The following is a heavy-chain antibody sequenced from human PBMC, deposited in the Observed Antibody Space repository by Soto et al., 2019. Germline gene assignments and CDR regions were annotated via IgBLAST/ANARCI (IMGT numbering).Heavy chain of an antibody. D-gene: IGHD3-16*02. V-gene: IGHV3-30*18. J-gene: IGHJ4*02. Sequence: SLRLSCAASGFTFSSYGMHWVRQAPGKGLEWVAVISYDGSNKYYADSVKGRFTISRDNSKNTLYLQMNSLRAEDTAVYYCAKPIENYYFDYWGQGTLVTVSS. CDR1: GFTFSSYG. CDR3: AKPIENYYFDY. CDR2: ISYDGSNK.